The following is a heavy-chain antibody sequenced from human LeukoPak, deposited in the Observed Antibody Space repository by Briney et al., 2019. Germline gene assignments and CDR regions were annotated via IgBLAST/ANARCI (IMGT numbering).Heavy chain of an antibody. CDR2: ISSNGGST. V-gene: IGHV3-64*01. CDR3: AREFRGVATRYFDY. Sequence: GGSLRLSCAASGFTFSSYAMHWVRQAPGKGLEYVSAISSNGGSTYYANSVKGRFTISRDNSKNTLYLQMGSLRAEDMAVYYCAREFRGVATRYFDYWGQGTLVTVSS. CDR1: GFTFSSYA. J-gene: IGHJ4*02. D-gene: IGHD5-12*01.